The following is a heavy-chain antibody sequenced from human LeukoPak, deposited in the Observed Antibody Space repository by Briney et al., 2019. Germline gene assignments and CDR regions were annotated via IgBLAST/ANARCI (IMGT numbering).Heavy chain of an antibody. Sequence: SQTLSLTCVISGDSASSNSGAWNWIRQSPSRGLEWLGRTYYRSKWYNEYALSVKSRITINPDTTKNQFSLRLSSVTPEDTAVYYCVRGGVEAPAAMGFDYWGQGTLVTVSS. D-gene: IGHD2-2*01. CDR1: GDSASSNSGA. CDR3: VRGGVEAPAAMGFDY. V-gene: IGHV6-1*01. J-gene: IGHJ4*02. CDR2: TYYRSKWYN.